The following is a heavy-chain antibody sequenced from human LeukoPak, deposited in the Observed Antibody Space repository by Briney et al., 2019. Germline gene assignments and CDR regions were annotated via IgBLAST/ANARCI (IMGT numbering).Heavy chain of an antibody. J-gene: IGHJ5*02. D-gene: IGHD6-19*01. CDR2: IYYTGST. Sequence: PSETLSLTCTVSGDSISSHYWSWIRQPPGKGLEWIGYIYYTGSTNYNPSLKSRVTISVDRSKNQFSLKLSSVTAAHTAVYYFARCLICIAVARTSRFDPCGQGTLVTVSS. CDR1: GDSISSHY. CDR3: ARCLICIAVARTSRFDP. V-gene: IGHV4-59*11.